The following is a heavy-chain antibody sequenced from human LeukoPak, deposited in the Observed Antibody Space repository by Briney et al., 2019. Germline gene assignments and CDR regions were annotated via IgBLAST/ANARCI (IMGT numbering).Heavy chain of an antibody. J-gene: IGHJ4*02. CDR3: ARDLWYGSGSLGY. Sequence: ASVKVSCKASGYTFTDYYIHWVRQTPGQGLEWMGRINPNSGNTNFAQKFQGRVTMTGDTAISTSYMELSRLKSDDTAVYYCARDLWYGSGSLGYWGQGTLVTVSS. V-gene: IGHV1-2*02. CDR2: INPNSGNT. D-gene: IGHD3-10*01. CDR1: GYTFTDYY.